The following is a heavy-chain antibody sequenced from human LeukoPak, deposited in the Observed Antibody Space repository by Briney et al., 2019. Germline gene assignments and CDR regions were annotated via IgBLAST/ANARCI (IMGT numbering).Heavy chain of an antibody. V-gene: IGHV4-59*08. CDR1: GGSISSYY. J-gene: IGHJ4*02. Sequence: YPSETLSLTCTVSGGSISSYYWSWIRQPPGKGLEWIEYIYYTGNTNYNPSLKSRVTISVDTSKNQFSLNLSSVTAADTAIYYCARLGGATSPFGYWGQGTLVTVSS. CDR2: IYYTGNT. CDR3: ARLGGATSPFGY. D-gene: IGHD1-26*01.